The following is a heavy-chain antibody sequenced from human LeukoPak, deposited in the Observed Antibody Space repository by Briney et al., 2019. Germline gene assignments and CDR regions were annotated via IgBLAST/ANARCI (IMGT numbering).Heavy chain of an antibody. D-gene: IGHD6-13*01. V-gene: IGHV4-38-2*02. CDR3: AREVKGSSWYDY. CDR2: IYHSGST. CDR1: GYSISSGYY. Sequence: SETLSLTCTVSGYSISSGYYWGWIRQPPGKGLEWIRSIYHSGSTYYNPSLKSRVTISVDTSKNQFSLKLSSVTAADTAVYYCAREVKGSSWYDYWGQGTLVTVSS. J-gene: IGHJ4*02.